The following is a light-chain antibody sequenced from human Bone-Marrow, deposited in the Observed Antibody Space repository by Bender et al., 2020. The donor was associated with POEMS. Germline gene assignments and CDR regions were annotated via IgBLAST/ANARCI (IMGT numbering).Light chain of an antibody. CDR2: EVS. Sequence: QSALTQPASVSGSPGQAITISCTGTSSDVGRYNFVSWYQQHPGKAPKLMIYEVSKRPSGVSNRFSGSKSGTSASLAITGLQAEDEGDYYCQSYDNSLGGWVFGGGTKLTVL. J-gene: IGLJ3*02. CDR3: QSYDNSLGGWV. V-gene: IGLV2-14*02. CDR1: SSDVGRYNF.